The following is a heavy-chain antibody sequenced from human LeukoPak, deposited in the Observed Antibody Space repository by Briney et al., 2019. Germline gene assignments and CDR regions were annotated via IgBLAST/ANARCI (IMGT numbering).Heavy chain of an antibody. CDR2: MNPNSGNT. CDR1: GYTFTSYD. V-gene: IGHV1-8*01. Sequence: ASMKVSCKASGYTFTSYDINWVRQATGQGLEWMGWMNPNSGNTGYAQKFQGRVTMTRNTSISTAYMELSSLRSEDTAVYYCARGRSIGDFWSGYYYRPDYWGQGTLVTVSS. J-gene: IGHJ4*02. CDR3: ARGRSIGDFWSGYYYRPDY. D-gene: IGHD3-3*01.